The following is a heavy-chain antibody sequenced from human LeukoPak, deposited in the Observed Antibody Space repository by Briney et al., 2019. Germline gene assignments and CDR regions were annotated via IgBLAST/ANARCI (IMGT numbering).Heavy chain of an antibody. CDR3: ARRGYYDSSGYDY. V-gene: IGHV3-48*03. Sequence: TGGSLRLSCAASGFTFSSYEMNWVRQAPGKGLEWVSYISSSAATIYYADSVKGRFTISRDNAKNSLYLQMNSLRAEDTAVYYCARRGYYDSSGYDYWGQGTLVTVSS. D-gene: IGHD3-22*01. J-gene: IGHJ4*02. CDR1: GFTFSSYE. CDR2: ISSSAATI.